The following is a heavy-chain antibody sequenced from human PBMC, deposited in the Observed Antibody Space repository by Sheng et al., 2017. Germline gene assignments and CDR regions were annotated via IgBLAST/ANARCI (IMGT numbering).Heavy chain of an antibody. CDR3: RGAYYDSSAVGQF. J-gene: IGHJ4*02. V-gene: IGHV3-23*04. Sequence: EVQLVESGGDLVQPGGTLRLSCAASGFTFSSYGLSWVRQAPGKGLEWVSAITGSGGSTYYADSVKGRFTISRDNSKNTLYLQMNSLRAEDTAVYYCRGAYYDSSAVGQFWGQGTLVTVSS. CDR1: GFTFSSYG. D-gene: IGHD3-22*01. CDR2: ITGSGGST.